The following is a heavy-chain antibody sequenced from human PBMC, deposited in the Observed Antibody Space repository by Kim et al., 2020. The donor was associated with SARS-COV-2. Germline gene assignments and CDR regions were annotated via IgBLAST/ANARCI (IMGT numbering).Heavy chain of an antibody. Sequence: AQKFQGRVTMTRDTSISTAYMELSRLRSDDTAVYYCARDWGYYRNDAFDIWGQGTMVTVSS. CDR3: ARDWGYYRNDAFDI. D-gene: IGHD3-22*01. V-gene: IGHV1-2*02. J-gene: IGHJ3*02.